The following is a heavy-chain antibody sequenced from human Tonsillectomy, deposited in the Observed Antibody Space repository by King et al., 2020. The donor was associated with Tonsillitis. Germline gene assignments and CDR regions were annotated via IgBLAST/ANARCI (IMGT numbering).Heavy chain of an antibody. CDR3: ARYGPDDAFDI. CDR2: TYSIGST. V-gene: IGHV4-30-4*07. Sequence: QLQESGPGLVKPSQTLSLTCAVSGGSISSGGYSWSWIRQPPGKGLEWIGYTYSIGSTYYNPSLKSRVTISVDTSKNQFSLKLSSVTAADTAVYYCARYGPDDAFDIWGQGTMVTVSS. D-gene: IGHD3-10*01. CDR1: GGSISSGGYS. J-gene: IGHJ3*02.